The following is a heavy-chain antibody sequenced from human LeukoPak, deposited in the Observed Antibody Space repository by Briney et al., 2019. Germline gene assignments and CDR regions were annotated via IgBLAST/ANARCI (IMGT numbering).Heavy chain of an antibody. J-gene: IGHJ4*02. D-gene: IGHD3-16*02. CDR2: IYTSGST. Sequence: SETLSLTCTASGCSISSGSYYWSWLRQPAGMGLEWIGSIYTSGSTNYNPALNRLATISVDTSKNQFSLKLSSVTAADTAVYYCARGDYDYVWGSYRYGGYDYWGQGTLVTVSS. CDR3: ARGDYDYVWGSYRYGGYDY. V-gene: IGHV4-61*02. CDR1: GCSISSGSYY.